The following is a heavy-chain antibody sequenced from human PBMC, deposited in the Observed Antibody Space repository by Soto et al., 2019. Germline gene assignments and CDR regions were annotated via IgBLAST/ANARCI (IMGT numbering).Heavy chain of an antibody. Sequence: QERLVQSGAEVRKPGSSVKVSCKVTGGTSTRYAINWVRQAPGQGLEWMGGIVPMFGTSKYAQKFQGRVTITAGTSTNMAYMELRSLRSEDTAVYYCNRGSEYDFWSGLWGQGTLVSVSS. CDR3: NRGSEYDFWSGL. CDR2: IVPMFGTS. V-gene: IGHV1-69*06. CDR1: GGTSTRYA. J-gene: IGHJ4*02. D-gene: IGHD3-3*01.